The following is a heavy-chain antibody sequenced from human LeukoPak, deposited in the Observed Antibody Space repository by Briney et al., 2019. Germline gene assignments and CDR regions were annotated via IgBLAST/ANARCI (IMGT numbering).Heavy chain of an antibody. J-gene: IGHJ4*02. V-gene: IGHV3-23*01. CDR1: GFTFSSYA. Sequence: GGSLRLSCAASGFTFSSYAMSWVRQAPGKGLEWVSAISGSGGSTYYADSVKGRFTISRDNSKNTLYLQMNSLRAEDTAVYYCAKVFRDVIAAVYCFDYWGQGTLVTVSS. CDR3: AKVFRDVIAAVYCFDY. CDR2: ISGSGGST. D-gene: IGHD6-25*01.